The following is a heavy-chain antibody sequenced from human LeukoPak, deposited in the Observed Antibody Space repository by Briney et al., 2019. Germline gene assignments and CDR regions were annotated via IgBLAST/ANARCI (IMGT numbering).Heavy chain of an antibody. CDR3: VRRTHSGYNFDY. D-gene: IGHD5-12*01. V-gene: IGHV4-34*01. Sequence: SETLSLTCAVYGGSLSDSYWSWIRQSPGKGLEWIGEINYSGSTNYNPSLKSRVSISVDTSKNQFSLKLNSLTAADTAVYYCVRRTHSGYNFDYWGQGTLVTVSS. CDR2: INYSGST. J-gene: IGHJ4*02. CDR1: GGSLSDSY.